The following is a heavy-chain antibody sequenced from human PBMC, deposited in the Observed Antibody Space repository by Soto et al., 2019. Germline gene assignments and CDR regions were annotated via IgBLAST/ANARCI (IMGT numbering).Heavy chain of an antibody. D-gene: IGHD6-19*01. CDR3: ATFTSGWYPPQDAFDI. Sequence: ASVKVSCKASGYTFTSYGISWVRQAPGQGLEWMGWISAYNGNTNYAQKLQGRVTMTTDTSTSTAYMELSSLRSEDTAVFYCATFTSGWYPPQDAFDIWGQGTMVTVSS. J-gene: IGHJ3*02. CDR1: GYTFTSYG. CDR2: ISAYNGNT. V-gene: IGHV1-18*01.